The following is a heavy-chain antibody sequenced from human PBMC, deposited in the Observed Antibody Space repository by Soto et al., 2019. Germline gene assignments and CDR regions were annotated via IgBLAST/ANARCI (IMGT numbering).Heavy chain of an antibody. V-gene: IGHV3-21*01. J-gene: IGHJ4*02. CDR3: ARGSQKMGFDY. CDR1: GFTFSSYS. Sequence: EVQLVESGGGLVKPGGSLRLSCAASGFTFSSYSMNWVRQAPGKGLEWVSSISSSSYIYYADSVKGRFTISRDNAKNSLYLQMNSLRAEDTAVYYCARGSQKMGFDYWGQGTLVTVSS. CDR2: ISSSSYI.